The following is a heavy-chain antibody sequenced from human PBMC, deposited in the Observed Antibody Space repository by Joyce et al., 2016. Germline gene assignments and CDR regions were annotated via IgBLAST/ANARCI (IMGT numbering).Heavy chain of an antibody. V-gene: IGHV4-34*01. CDR3: ARVSYGDYRFDY. CDR1: GGSFSGYY. J-gene: IGHJ4*02. Sequence: QVQLQQWGAGLLKPSETLSLTCAVYGGSFSGYYWSWIRQPPGKGLEWIGEINHSGSTNYNPSRKSRVTISVDTSKNQFSLKLSSVTAADTAVYYWARVSYGDYRFDYWGQGTLVTVSS. CDR2: INHSGST. D-gene: IGHD4-17*01.